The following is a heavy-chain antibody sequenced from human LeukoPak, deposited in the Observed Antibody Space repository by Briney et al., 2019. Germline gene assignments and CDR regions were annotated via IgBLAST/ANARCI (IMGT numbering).Heavy chain of an antibody. CDR2: MKPNSGNT. J-gene: IGHJ5*02. V-gene: IGHV1-8*01. CDR1: GYTFTSYD. CDR3: ARGNSKRYCSGGSCYWFDP. D-gene: IGHD2-15*01. Sequence: ASVKVSCKASGYTFTSYDIYWVRHATRQGFEWMGWMKPNSGNTGYVQKFQGRVTMTRNTSISTAYMERSSLRSQDTAVYYCARGNSKRYCSGGSCYWFDPWGQGTLVTVSS.